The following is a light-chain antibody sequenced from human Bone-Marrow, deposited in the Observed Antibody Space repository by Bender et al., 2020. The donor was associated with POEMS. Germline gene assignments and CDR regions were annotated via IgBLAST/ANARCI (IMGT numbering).Light chain of an antibody. CDR1: SSDVASYSL. CDR3: CSYAGTTTLYV. V-gene: IGLV2-23*01. CDR2: EGT. Sequence: QSALTQPASVSGSPGQSITISCTGTSSDVASYSLVSWYQQHPGKVPKLIIYEGTGRPSGVSDRFSGSKSGNTASLTISALHADDEADYYCCSYAGTTTLYVFGSGTKVTVL. J-gene: IGLJ1*01.